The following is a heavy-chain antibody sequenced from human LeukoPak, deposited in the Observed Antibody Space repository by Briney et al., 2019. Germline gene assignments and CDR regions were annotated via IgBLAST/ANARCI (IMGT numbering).Heavy chain of an antibody. V-gene: IGHV4-34*01. J-gene: IGHJ6*03. CDR1: GGSFSGYY. CDR2: INHSGST. D-gene: IGHD6-6*01. CDR3: ASEYSTPNYMDV. Sequence: SETLSLTCAVYGGSFSGYYWSWIRQPPGKGLEWIGEINHSGSTNYNPSLKSRVTISVDTSKNQFSLKLSSVTAADTAVYYCASEYSTPNYMDVWGKGTTVTVSS.